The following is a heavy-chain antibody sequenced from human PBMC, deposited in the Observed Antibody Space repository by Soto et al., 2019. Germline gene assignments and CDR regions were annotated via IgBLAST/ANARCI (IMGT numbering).Heavy chain of an antibody. CDR2: ISYDGSNK. D-gene: IGHD5-18*01. J-gene: IGHJ4*02. V-gene: IGHV3-30*18. Sequence: QVQLVESGGGVVQPGRSLRLSCAASGFTFSSYGMHWVRQAPGKGLEWVAVISYDGSNKYYADSVKGRFTISRDNSQNTLYLQMNSLRAEDTAVYYCAKGGSGYSYGSWGQGTLVTVSS. CDR3: AKGGSGYSYGS. CDR1: GFTFSSYG.